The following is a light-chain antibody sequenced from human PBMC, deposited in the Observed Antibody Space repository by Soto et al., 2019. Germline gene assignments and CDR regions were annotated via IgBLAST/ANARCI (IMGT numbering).Light chain of an antibody. Sequence: QSVLTQPPSVSGAPGQSVTISCTGSSSNIGAGYDVHWYQQLPGTAPKLLIYGNTTRPSGVPDRFSGSRSGTSASLAITGLQAEDEADYYCQSYDSSLSGSLFGGGTKLTVL. V-gene: IGLV1-40*01. CDR1: SSNIGAGYD. CDR3: QSYDSSLSGSL. J-gene: IGLJ3*02. CDR2: GNT.